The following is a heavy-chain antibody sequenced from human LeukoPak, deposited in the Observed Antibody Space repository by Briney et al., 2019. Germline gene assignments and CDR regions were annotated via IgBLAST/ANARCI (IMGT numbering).Heavy chain of an antibody. J-gene: IGHJ5*02. CDR2: ISYDGSNK. Sequence: GGSLRLSCAASGFTFSSYAMHRVRQAPGKGLEWGAVISYDGSNKYSADSVKGRFTISRDNSKNTLYLQMNSLRAEDTAVYYCARGSGPPGGQGTLVTVSS. CDR3: ARGSGPP. CDR1: GFTFSSYA. V-gene: IGHV3-30-3*01. D-gene: IGHD2-15*01.